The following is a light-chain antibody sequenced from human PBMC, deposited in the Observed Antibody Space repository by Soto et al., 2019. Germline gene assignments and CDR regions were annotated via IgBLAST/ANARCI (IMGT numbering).Light chain of an antibody. J-gene: IGKJ1*01. CDR2: GAS. Sequence: AIQVTQSPSYLSAYVGDRVTITCRASQAIRDDLGWYQQKPGKAPKLLIYGASSLHDGVPSRFSGSGSGTDFTLTISSLQPEDFATYYCLQDNNYPWTFGQGTKVEVK. CDR3: LQDNNYPWT. V-gene: IGKV1-6*01. CDR1: QAIRDD.